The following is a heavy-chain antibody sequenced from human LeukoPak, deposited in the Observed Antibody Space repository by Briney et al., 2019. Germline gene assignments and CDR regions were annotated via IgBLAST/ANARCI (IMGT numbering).Heavy chain of an antibody. CDR3: ASSEMATVEYYFDQ. J-gene: IGHJ4*02. Sequence: SETLSLTCTVSGGSISSYYWSWIRQPPGRGLEWIGYIYYSGSTNNNPSLKSRATISVDTSKNQFSLKLSSVTAADTAVYYCASSEMATVEYYFDQWGQGTLVTVSS. V-gene: IGHV4-59*01. CDR2: IYYSGST. CDR1: GGSISSYY. D-gene: IGHD5-24*01.